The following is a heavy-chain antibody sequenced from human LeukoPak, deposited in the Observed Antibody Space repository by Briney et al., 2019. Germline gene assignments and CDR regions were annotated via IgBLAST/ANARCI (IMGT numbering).Heavy chain of an antibody. Sequence: PSETLSLTCTVSGGSFSSHHWSWIRQPPRKGLEWIGYINHSGTTKYNPSLKSRVIMSVDTSKKQFSLRLTSVTAADTAVYYCARGPEGSGSYMCDYWGQGTRVTVSS. J-gene: IGHJ4*02. CDR3: ARGPEGSGSYMCDY. CDR2: INHSGTT. V-gene: IGHV4-59*11. D-gene: IGHD3-10*01. CDR1: GGSFSSHH.